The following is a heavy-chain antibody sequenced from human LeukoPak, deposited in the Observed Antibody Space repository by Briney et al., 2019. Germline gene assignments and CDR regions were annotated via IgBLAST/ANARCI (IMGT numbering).Heavy chain of an antibody. D-gene: IGHD3-3*01. J-gene: IGHJ5*02. CDR3: ARGALRPKITIFGVVIRGWFDP. CDR2: INHSGST. Sequence: SETLSLTSAVYGGSFSGYYWSWIRQPPGKGLEWIGEINHSGSTNYNPSLKSRVTISVDTSKNQFSLKLSSVTAADTAVYYCARGALRPKITIFGVVIRGWFDPWGQGTLVTVSS. V-gene: IGHV4-34*01. CDR1: GGSFSGYY.